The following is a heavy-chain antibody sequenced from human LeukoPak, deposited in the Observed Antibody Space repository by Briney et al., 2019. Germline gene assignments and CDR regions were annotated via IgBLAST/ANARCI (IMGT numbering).Heavy chain of an antibody. Sequence: SSETLSLTCTVSGGSISSYYWSWIRQPAGKGLEWIGRIYTSGSTNYNPSLKSRVTMSVDTSKNQFSLKLSSVTAADTAVYYCARDNYDFWSGYYHFDYWGQGILVPVSS. CDR1: GGSISSYY. CDR2: IYTSGST. V-gene: IGHV4-4*07. D-gene: IGHD3-3*01. CDR3: ARDNYDFWSGYYHFDY. J-gene: IGHJ4*02.